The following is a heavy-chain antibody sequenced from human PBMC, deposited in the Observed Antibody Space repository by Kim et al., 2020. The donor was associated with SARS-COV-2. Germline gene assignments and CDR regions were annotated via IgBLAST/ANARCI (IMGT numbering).Heavy chain of an antibody. J-gene: IGHJ4*02. Sequence: GGSLRLSCAASGFTFSSYAMHWVRQAPGKGLEWVAVISYDGSNKYYADSVKGRFTISRDNSKNTLYLQMNSLRAEDTAVYYCARSGSYLPYFDYWGQGTLVTVSS. CDR2: ISYDGSNK. V-gene: IGHV3-30-3*01. CDR3: ARSGSYLPYFDY. D-gene: IGHD1-26*01. CDR1: GFTFSSYA.